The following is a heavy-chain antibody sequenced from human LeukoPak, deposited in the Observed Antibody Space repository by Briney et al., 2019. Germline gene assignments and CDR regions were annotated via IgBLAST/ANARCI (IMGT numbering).Heavy chain of an antibody. Sequence: GSLRLSSAASGCTFISYAKSWFLQPPGEEVEGVSTNVDSADSTYYADSVKGRFTISRDNSKNTLYLQMNSLRAEDTAIYYCAKDSPHEYRYGYFDYWGQGTLVTVSS. J-gene: IGHJ4*02. CDR1: GCTFISYA. D-gene: IGHD5-18*01. CDR2: NVDSADST. CDR3: AKDSPHEYRYGYFDY. V-gene: IGHV3-23*01.